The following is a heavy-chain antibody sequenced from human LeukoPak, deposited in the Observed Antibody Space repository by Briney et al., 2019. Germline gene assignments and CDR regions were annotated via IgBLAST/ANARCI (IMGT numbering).Heavy chain of an antibody. CDR2: ISGSGGST. CDR3: AKDFRVPNWYNWNDGTFDH. Sequence: GGSLRLSCAASGFTFSSYAMSWVRQAPGKGLEWVSAISGSGGSTYYTDSVKGRFTISRDNSKNTLYLQMNSLRAEDTAVYYCAKDFRVPNWYNWNDGTFDHWGQGTLVTVSS. D-gene: IGHD1-20*01. CDR1: GFTFSSYA. J-gene: IGHJ4*02. V-gene: IGHV3-23*01.